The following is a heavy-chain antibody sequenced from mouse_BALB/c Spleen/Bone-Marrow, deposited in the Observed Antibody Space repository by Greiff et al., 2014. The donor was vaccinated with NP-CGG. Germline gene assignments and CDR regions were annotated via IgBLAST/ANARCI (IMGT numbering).Heavy chain of an antibody. J-gene: IGHJ4*01. V-gene: IGHV5-6*01. Sequence: VQLQQSGGDLVKPGGSLKLSCAASGFTFSKYGMSWVRQTPDKRLEWVANISSGGSYTYYPDSEKGRFTISRDNAKNTLYLQMSSLKSEDTAMYYCARQYGNFGVMDYWGQGTSVTVSS. CDR1: GFTFSKYG. D-gene: IGHD2-1*01. CDR3: ARQYGNFGVMDY. CDR2: ISSGGSYT.